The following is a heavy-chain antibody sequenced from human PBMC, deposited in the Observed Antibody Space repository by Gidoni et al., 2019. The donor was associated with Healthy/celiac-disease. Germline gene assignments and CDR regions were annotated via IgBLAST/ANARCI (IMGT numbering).Heavy chain of an antibody. CDR3: ARETGGYGPYYYYMDV. D-gene: IGHD5-12*01. CDR2: INTNTGNP. V-gene: IGHV7-4-1*01. Sequence: QVQLVQSGSELKKPGASVKVSCMASGYTFTSYAMHWVRQAPGQGLEWMGWINTNTGNPTYAQGFTGRFVFSLDTSVSTAYLQICSLKAEDTAVYYCARETGGYGPYYYYMDVWGKGTTVTVSS. J-gene: IGHJ6*03. CDR1: GYTFTSYA.